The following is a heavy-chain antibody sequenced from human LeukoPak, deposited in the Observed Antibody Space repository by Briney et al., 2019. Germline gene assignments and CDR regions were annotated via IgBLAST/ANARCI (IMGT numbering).Heavy chain of an antibody. D-gene: IGHD5-18*01. Sequence: QPGGSLRLSCAASGFTFTTYWMHWVRQAPGKGLVWVSHINSDGSITSYADSVMGRFTISRDNAKNTLYLQMNSLRAEDTAVYYCARDAVDTANAVWGQGTTVTVSS. V-gene: IGHV3-74*01. CDR1: GFTFTTYW. CDR3: ARDAVDTANAV. CDR2: INSDGSIT. J-gene: IGHJ6*02.